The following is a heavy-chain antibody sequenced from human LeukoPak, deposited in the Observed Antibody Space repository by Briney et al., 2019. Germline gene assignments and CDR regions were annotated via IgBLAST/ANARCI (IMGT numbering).Heavy chain of an antibody. D-gene: IGHD3-10*01. V-gene: IGHV1-8*01. J-gene: IGHJ6*02. CDR1: GYTFTSYD. CDR3: ATRTEVNGMDV. Sequence: ASVKVSCKASGYTFTSYDINWVRQATGQGLEWMGWMNPNSGNTGYALKFQGRVTMTRNTSISTAYMELSSLRSEDTAVYYCATRTEVNGMDVWGQGTTVTVSS. CDR2: MNPNSGNT.